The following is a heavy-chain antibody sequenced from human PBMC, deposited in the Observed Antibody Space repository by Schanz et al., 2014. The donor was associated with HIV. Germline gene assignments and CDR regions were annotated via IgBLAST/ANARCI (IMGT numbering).Heavy chain of an antibody. D-gene: IGHD5-12*01. J-gene: IGHJ6*02. CDR1: GFTFDDYA. Sequence: EVQLVESGGDLVQPGRSLRLSCAASGFTFDDYAMHWVRQAPGKGLEWVSYISSSSSYIFYADSVKGRFTISRDNAKNSLFLQMNSLRADDTAVYYCARGSGFLDYYYYGMDVWGQGTTVTVSS. V-gene: IGHV3-21*02. CDR3: ARGSGFLDYYYYGMDV. CDR2: ISSSSSYI.